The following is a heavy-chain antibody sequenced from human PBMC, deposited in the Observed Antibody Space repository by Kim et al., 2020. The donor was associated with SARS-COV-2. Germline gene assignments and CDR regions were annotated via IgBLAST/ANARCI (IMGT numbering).Heavy chain of an antibody. J-gene: IGHJ4*02. V-gene: IGHV3-74*01. CDR1: GFTFSSYW. D-gene: IGHD4-17*01. CDR2: INSDGSST. Sequence: GGSLRLSCAASGFTFSSYWMHWVRQAPGKGLVWVSRINSDGSSTSYADSVKGRFTISRDNAKNTLYLQMNSLRAEDTAVYYCAREGVDGDDDFDYWGQGTLVTVSS. CDR3: AREGVDGDDDFDY.